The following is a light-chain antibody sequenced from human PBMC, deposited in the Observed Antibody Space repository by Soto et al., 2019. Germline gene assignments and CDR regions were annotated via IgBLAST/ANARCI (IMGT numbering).Light chain of an antibody. V-gene: IGLV1-44*01. CDR2: SNN. CDR3: AAWDDSLSGPNWV. Sequence: QSVLTQPPSASGTPGQRVTISCSGSSSNIGSNTVNWYQQLPGTAPKLLIYSNNQRPSGVPDRFSGSKSGTSASLAISGLRSEDEADYYCAAWDDSLSGPNWVFGGGTKVTVL. J-gene: IGLJ3*02. CDR1: SSNIGSNT.